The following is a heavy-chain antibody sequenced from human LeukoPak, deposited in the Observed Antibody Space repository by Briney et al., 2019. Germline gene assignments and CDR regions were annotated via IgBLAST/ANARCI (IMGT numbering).Heavy chain of an antibody. CDR3: ARGLSTDEFDY. CDR1: GFTFSSYG. Sequence: GGSLRLSCAASGFTFSSYGMNWVRQAPGKGPEWVSSISSSSSYIYYADSVKGRFTVSRDNAKNSLYLQMNSLRAEDTAVYYCARGLSTDEFDYWGQGTLVTVSS. J-gene: IGHJ4*02. D-gene: IGHD2-8*02. V-gene: IGHV3-21*01. CDR2: ISSSSSYI.